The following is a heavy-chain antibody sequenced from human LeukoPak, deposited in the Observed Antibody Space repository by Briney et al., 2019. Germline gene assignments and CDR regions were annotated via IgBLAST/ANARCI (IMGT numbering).Heavy chain of an antibody. CDR2: IYYSGST. V-gene: IGHV4-59*01. J-gene: IGHJ4*02. CDR3: ARGFGSYLDY. Sequence: SETLSLTCTVSGGPISSYYWSWIRQPPGKGLEWIGYIYYSGSTNYNPSLKSRVTISVDTSKNQFSLKLSSVTAADTAVYYCARGFGSYLDYWGQGTLVTVSS. D-gene: IGHD1-26*01. CDR1: GGPISSYY.